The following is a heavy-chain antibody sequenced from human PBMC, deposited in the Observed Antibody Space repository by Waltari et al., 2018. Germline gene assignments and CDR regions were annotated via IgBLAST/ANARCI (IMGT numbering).Heavy chain of an antibody. Sequence: QLQVQESGPGLVKPSETLSLTCPVSGGSVTSSGYYWGWVRQSPGKGLEWVGTVHYSGSTDLYPSLKSRFSISVDGSKSSFSVSLKAVTAADSAVYFCVTTSPIINRYFGSPIRGYYFEDWGRGTQVIVSS. D-gene: IGHD3-16*02. CDR1: GGSVTSSGYY. V-gene: IGHV4-39*02. CDR2: VHYSGST. CDR3: VTTSPIINRYFGSPIRGYYFED. J-gene: IGHJ4*02.